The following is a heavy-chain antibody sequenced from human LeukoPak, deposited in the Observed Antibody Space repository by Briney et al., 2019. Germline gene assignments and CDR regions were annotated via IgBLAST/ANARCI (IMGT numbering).Heavy chain of an antibody. CDR2: ISGSGGST. CDR1: GFSISSYA. CDR3: AKDRSRVPASVIFDY. Sequence: GGSLRLSCAASGFSISSYAMSWVRQAPGKGLEWVSAISGSGGSTYYADSVKGRFTISRDNSKNTLYLQMNSLRAEDTAVYYCAKDRSRVPASVIFDYWGQGTLVTVSS. V-gene: IGHV3-23*01. J-gene: IGHJ4*02. D-gene: IGHD2-2*01.